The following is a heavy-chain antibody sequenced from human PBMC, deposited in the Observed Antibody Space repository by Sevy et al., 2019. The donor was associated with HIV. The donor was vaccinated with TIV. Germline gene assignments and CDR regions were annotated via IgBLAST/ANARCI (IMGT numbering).Heavy chain of an antibody. Sequence: ASVKVSCKASGFTFTSSAVQWVRQARGQRLEWIGWIVVGSGNTNYAQKFQERVTITRDMSTSTAYMELSSLRSEDMAVYYCAAGTTYYDFWSGYYHPSDFDYWGQGTLVTVSS. V-gene: IGHV1-58*01. CDR2: IVVGSGNT. CDR3: AAGTTYYDFWSGYYHPSDFDY. D-gene: IGHD3-3*01. CDR1: GFTFTSSA. J-gene: IGHJ4*02.